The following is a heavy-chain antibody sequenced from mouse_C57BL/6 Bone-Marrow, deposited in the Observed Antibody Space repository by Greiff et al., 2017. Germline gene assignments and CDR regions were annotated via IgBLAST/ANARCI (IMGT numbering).Heavy chain of an antibody. CDR2: IDPSDSYT. CDR1: GYTFTSYW. CDR3: ARSGATLAWFAY. V-gene: IGHV1-50*01. J-gene: IGHJ3*01. Sequence: VQLQQPGAELVKPGASVKLSCKASGYTFTSYWMQWVKQRPGQGLEWIGEIDPSDSYTNYNQKFKGKATLTVDTSSSTAYMPLSSLTSEDSAVYYCARSGATLAWFAYWGQGTLVTVSA. D-gene: IGHD6-1*01.